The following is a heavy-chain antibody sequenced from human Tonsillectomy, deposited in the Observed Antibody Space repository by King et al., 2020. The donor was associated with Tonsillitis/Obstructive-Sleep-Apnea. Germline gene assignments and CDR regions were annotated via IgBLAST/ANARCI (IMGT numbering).Heavy chain of an antibody. CDR3: ARDHGDYGDYDWYFDL. Sequence: VQLVESGGGVVRPGGSLRLSCAASGFTFDDYGMSWVRQAPGKGLEWVSGINWNGGSTGYADSLKGRFTISRDNAKNSLYLQMNRLRAEDTALYYCARDHGDYGDYDWYFDLWGRGTLVTVSS. D-gene: IGHD4-17*01. CDR1: GFTFDDYG. V-gene: IGHV3-20*04. J-gene: IGHJ2*01. CDR2: INWNGGST.